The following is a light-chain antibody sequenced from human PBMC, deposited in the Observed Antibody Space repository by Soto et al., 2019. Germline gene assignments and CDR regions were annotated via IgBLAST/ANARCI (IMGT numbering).Light chain of an antibody. Sequence: DIQMTQSPSTLSASVGDRVTITSGGSQEISNFLAWYQQKPGKAPKLLIYAASTLQSGVPSRFSGSGSGREFTLTISSLQPEDFATYHCQQLNSYPIATFGGGTKVDIK. V-gene: IGKV1-9*01. J-gene: IGKJ4*01. CDR3: QQLNSYPIAT. CDR1: QEISNF. CDR2: AAS.